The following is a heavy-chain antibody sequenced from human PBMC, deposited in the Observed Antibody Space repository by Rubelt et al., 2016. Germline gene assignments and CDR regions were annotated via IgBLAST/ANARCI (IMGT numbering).Heavy chain of an antibody. CDR3: TRCYGWGSCDNWSDP. Sequence: QVQLVQSGAEVKKPGASVKVSCKASGYTFTSYGISWVRQAPGQGLEWMGWISAYNGNTNYAQNLQGRCTTPAETSKCTPHRGLRRRRPGDTAGYSRTRCYGWGSCDNWSDPRGQGTQVTVSS. CDR1: GYTFTSYG. D-gene: IGHD3-10*01. J-gene: IGHJ5*02. CDR2: ISAYNGNT. V-gene: IGHV1-18*01.